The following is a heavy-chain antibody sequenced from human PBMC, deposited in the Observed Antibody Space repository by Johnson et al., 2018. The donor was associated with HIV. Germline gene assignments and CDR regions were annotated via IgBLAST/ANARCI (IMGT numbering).Heavy chain of an antibody. V-gene: IGHV3-13*01. Sequence: VQLVESGGGLVQPGGSLRLSCAASGFTFSSYDMHWVRQATGKGLEWVSAIGTAGDTYYPGSVKGRFTISRDDARNTLYLQMNSLRIEDTGLYYCAKDGDDGDGPDGTKGAFDIWGQGTMVTVSS. J-gene: IGHJ3*02. CDR3: AKDGDDGDGPDGTKGAFDI. CDR1: GFTFSSYD. CDR2: IGTAGDT. D-gene: IGHD5-24*01.